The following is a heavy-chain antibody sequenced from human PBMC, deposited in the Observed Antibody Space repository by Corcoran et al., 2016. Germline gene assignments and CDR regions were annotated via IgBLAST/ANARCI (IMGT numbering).Heavy chain of an antibody. Sequence: EVQLVESGGGLVQPGGSLRLSCAASGFTFSSYWMHWVRQVPGKGLAWVSRIKSDGSSTFYADSVKGRFTISRDNAKNTLYLQMSSLRAEDTAVYFCAREGYCSGNTCNQVLDWGQGTLVTVSS. CDR3: AREGYCSGNTCNQVLD. J-gene: IGHJ4*02. V-gene: IGHV3-74*01. CDR2: IKSDGSST. CDR1: GFTFSSYW. D-gene: IGHD2-15*01.